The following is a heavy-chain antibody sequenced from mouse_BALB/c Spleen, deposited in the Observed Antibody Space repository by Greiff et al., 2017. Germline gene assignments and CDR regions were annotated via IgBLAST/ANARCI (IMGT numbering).Heavy chain of an antibody. CDR3: AKDHDYGSGYDFDY. V-gene: IGHV1-55*01. Sequence: QVQLQQSGAELVKPGTSVKLSCKASGYNFTSYWINWVKQRPGQGLEWIGDIYPGSGSTNYNEKFKSKATVTADTSSSTAYMQLSSLASEDSALYDCAKDHDYGSGYDFDYWGQGTTLTVSA. CDR1: GYNFTSYW. D-gene: IGHD1-1*01. CDR2: IYPGSGST. J-gene: IGHJ2*01.